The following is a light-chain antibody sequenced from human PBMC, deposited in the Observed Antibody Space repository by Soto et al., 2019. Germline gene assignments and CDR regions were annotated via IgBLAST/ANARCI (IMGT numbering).Light chain of an antibody. CDR3: LQHNSYPFT. CDR2: AAS. V-gene: IGKV1-17*01. Sequence: DIQMTQSPSSLSASVGDRVTLTRRASQAIGNDLGWFQQKPGKAPKRLIYAASSLQTGVPSRFSGGGSGTEFTLTISSLQPEDFATYYCLQHNSYPFTFGQGTKVDIK. J-gene: IGKJ2*01. CDR1: QAIGND.